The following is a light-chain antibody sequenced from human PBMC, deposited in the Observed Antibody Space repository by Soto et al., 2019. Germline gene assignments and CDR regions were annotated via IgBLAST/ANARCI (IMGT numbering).Light chain of an antibody. CDR2: GSS. J-gene: IGKJ4*01. CDR1: QSISTSY. CDR3: QQYGTSPLT. Sequence: IMLTQSACTLSLSPGERATLSCRASQSISTSYLAWYQQKPGQAPRLLIYGSSSRATGIPARFSGSGSGTDFTLTISRLEPEDFAVYYCQQYGTSPLTFGGGTKVDIK. V-gene: IGKV3-20*01.